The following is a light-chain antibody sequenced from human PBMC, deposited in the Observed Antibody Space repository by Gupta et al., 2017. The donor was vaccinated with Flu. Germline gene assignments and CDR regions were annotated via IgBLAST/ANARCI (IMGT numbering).Light chain of an antibody. Sequence: TSSDVGGTKYVSWYQQHPGEAPKLMIFEVSERPSEVPDRFSGSKSGNTASLPVSGLQAEDEAQYYCSSYAGSNKWVFGGGTKLTVL. CDR2: EVS. CDR1: SSDVGGTKY. J-gene: IGLJ3*02. CDR3: SSYAGSNKWV. V-gene: IGLV2-8*01.